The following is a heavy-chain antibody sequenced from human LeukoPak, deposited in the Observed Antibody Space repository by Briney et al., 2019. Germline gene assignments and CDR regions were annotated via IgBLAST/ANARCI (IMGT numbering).Heavy chain of an antibody. J-gene: IGHJ1*01. CDR3: ARGDAAAALAEYFQH. V-gene: IGHV1-8*01. CDR2: MNPNSGNT. CDR1: GYTFTCYD. Sequence: ASVKVSCKASGYTFTCYDINWVRQATGQGLEWMGWMNPNSGNTGYAQKFQGRVTMTRNTSISTAYMELSSLRSEDTAVYYCARGDAAAALAEYFQHWGQGTLVTVSS. D-gene: IGHD6-13*01.